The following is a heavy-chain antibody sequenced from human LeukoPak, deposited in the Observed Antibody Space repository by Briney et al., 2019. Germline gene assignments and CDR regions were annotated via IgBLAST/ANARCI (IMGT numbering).Heavy chain of an antibody. CDR3: ARGEYRYAVDY. CDR1: GYSFPAKY. D-gene: IGHD5-18*01. V-gene: IGHV1-2*02. J-gene: IGHJ4*02. Sequence: ASVKVSCKASGYSFPAKYMHWVRQAPGQGLEWMGWINPNSGDTTYAHKFQGRVTMTRDTSISTAYMELSSLASDDTAVYYCARGEYRYAVDYWGQGTLVTVSS. CDR2: INPNSGDT.